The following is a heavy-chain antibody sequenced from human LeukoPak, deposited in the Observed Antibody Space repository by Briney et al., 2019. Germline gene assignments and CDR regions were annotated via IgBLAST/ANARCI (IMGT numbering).Heavy chain of an antibody. Sequence: EASVKVSCKASGYTFTGYYMHWVRQAPGQGLEWMGWINPNSGGTNYVQKFQGRVTMTRDTSISTAYMELSRLRSDDTAVYYCALTYYDFWSGYLYYYYYMDVWGKGTTVTVSS. D-gene: IGHD3-3*01. V-gene: IGHV1-2*02. CDR3: ALTYYDFWSGYLYYYYYMDV. CDR1: GYTFTGYY. CDR2: INPNSGGT. J-gene: IGHJ6*03.